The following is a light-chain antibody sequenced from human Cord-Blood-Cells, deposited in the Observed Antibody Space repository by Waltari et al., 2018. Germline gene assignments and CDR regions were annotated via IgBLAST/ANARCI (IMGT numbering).Light chain of an antibody. Sequence: DILMTQSPDSLAVSVGERATITCKSSQSVCYNSNNKNYLAWYQQKPRKPTTLLIYWAYTRESGVPDRCRGSGSAKDSSLTSSRLQAEDVAVYCCQQYYSPPRTFGQGTRVEIK. J-gene: IGKJ5*01. CDR2: WAY. CDR1: QSVCYNSNNKNY. CDR3: QQYYSPPRT. V-gene: IGKV4-1*01.